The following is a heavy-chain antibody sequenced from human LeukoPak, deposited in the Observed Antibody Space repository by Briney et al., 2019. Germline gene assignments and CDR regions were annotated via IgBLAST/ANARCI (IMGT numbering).Heavy chain of an antibody. D-gene: IGHD5-12*01. V-gene: IGHV1-69*05. CDR2: IIPIFGTA. Sequence: SVKVSCKASGGTFSSYAISWVRQAPGQGLEWMGGIIPIFGTANYAQKFQGRVTITTDESTSTAYMELSSLRYEDTAVYYCAGSASGYEFDYWGQGTLVTVSS. J-gene: IGHJ4*02. CDR1: GGTFSSYA. CDR3: AGSASGYEFDY.